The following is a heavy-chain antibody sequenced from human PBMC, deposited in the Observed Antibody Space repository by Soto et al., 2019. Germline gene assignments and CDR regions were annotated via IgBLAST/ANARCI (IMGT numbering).Heavy chain of an antibody. J-gene: IGHJ4*02. Sequence: GASVKVSCKASGGTFSSYTISWVRQAPGQGLEWMGRIIPILGIANYAQKFQGRVTITADKSTSTAYMELSSLRSEDTAVYYCARVLELKSSGYYLFDYWGLGTLVTSPQ. V-gene: IGHV1-69*02. CDR2: IIPILGIA. CDR1: GGTFSSYT. D-gene: IGHD3-22*01. CDR3: ARVLELKSSGYYLFDY.